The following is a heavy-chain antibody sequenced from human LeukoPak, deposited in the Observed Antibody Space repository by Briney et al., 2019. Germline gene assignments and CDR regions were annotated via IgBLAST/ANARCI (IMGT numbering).Heavy chain of an antibody. CDR2: IYYSGST. CDR3: ARGRYFDWLSRRDAFDI. CDR1: GGSISSSSYY. J-gene: IGHJ3*02. Sequence: SETLSLTCTVSGGSISSSSYYRGWIRQPPGKGLEWIGSIYYSGSTYYNPSLKSRVTISVDTSKNQFSLKLSSVTAADTAVYYCARGRYFDWLSRRDAFDIWGQGTMVTVSS. D-gene: IGHD3-9*01. V-gene: IGHV4-39*07.